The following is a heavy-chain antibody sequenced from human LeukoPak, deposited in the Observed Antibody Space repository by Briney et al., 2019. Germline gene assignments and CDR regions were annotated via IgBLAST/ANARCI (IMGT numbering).Heavy chain of an antibody. J-gene: IGHJ4*02. CDR1: GFNFRFYI. CDR2: ISSDAKTV. V-gene: IGHV3-48*01. CDR3: ARVGSRYGPPNS. D-gene: IGHD5-18*01. Sequence: GSLRLPCAASGFNFRFYIMNWVRQAPGKGLEWISYISSDAKTVNYADSVKGRFTISRDNAKSSLYLQMNSLSADDTAVYYCARVGSRYGPPNSWGQGTLVTVSS.